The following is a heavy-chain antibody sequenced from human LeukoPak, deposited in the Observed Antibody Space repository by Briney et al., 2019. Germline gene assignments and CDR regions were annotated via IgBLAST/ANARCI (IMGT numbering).Heavy chain of an antibody. J-gene: IGHJ4*02. Sequence: PSETLSLTCTVSGGSLSSYYWSWIRQPPGKGLEWIGYIYYSGSTNYNPSLKSRVTISVDTSKNQFSLKLSPVTAADTAVYYCARVGGWEPKLHGVTFDYLGQGTLVTVSS. D-gene: IGHD1-26*01. CDR1: GGSLSSYY. CDR2: IYYSGST. CDR3: ARVGGWEPKLHGVTFDY. V-gene: IGHV4-59*08.